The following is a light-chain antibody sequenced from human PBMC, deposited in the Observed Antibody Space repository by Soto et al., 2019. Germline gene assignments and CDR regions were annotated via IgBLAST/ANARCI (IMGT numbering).Light chain of an antibody. CDR3: QQYNDCSRT. V-gene: IGKV3-15*01. Sequence: IVMPQSPSTLSVSPGERATLSCRASQSVSSNLAWYQQKPGQAPRLLIYGASTRATGIPARFSGSGSGTEFTLTISSLQSEDFAVYYCQQYNDCSRTFGQGTKVDIK. CDR1: QSVSSN. CDR2: GAS. J-gene: IGKJ1*01.